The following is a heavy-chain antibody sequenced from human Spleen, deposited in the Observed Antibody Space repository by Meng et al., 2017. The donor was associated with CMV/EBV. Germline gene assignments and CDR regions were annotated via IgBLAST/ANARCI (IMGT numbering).Heavy chain of an antibody. V-gene: IGHV3-30*04. D-gene: IGHD4-23*01. Sequence: GESLKISCAASGFTFSSYAMHWVRQAPGKGLEWVAVISYDGSNKYYVDSVKGRFTISRDNSKNTLYLQMDSLRAEDTAVYYCARDSPRVGGNSLGHFDYWGQGTLVTVSS. CDR2: ISYDGSNK. J-gene: IGHJ4*02. CDR1: GFTFSSYA. CDR3: ARDSPRVGGNSLGHFDY.